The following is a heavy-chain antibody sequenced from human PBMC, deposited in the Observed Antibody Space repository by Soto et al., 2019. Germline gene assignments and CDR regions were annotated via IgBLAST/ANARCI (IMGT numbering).Heavy chain of an antibody. D-gene: IGHD3-10*01. J-gene: IGHJ4*02. V-gene: IGHV3-64D*08. CDR2: ISNNGIST. Sequence: GGSLRLSCSASGFTFSDYAMHWVRQAPGKGLKYVSNISNNGISTYYADSVKGRFTISRDNSKNTLYLQMSSLSSEDTAVYYCVKDFRGDGFKSYYFDSWGQGTLVT. CDR1: GFTFSDYA. CDR3: VKDFRGDGFKSYYFDS.